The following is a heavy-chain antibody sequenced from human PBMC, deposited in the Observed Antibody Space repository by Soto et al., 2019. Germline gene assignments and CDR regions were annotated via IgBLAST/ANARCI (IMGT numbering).Heavy chain of an antibody. CDR1: GDTFSFYS. CDR3: ATSYGSGYRAFDY. Sequence: QVQLVQSGAEVKRPGSSVKVSCKASGDTFSFYSINWVRQAPGLGLEWMGRVNPILSMSNYAQRFQGRVTMTADKSTSTAYMELSGLRSEATAMYYCATSYGSGYRAFDYWGQGALVTVSS. CDR2: VNPILSMS. D-gene: IGHD3-10*01. J-gene: IGHJ4*02. V-gene: IGHV1-69*04.